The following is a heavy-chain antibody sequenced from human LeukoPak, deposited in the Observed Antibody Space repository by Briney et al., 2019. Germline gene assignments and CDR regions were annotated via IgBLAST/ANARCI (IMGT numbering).Heavy chain of an antibody. V-gene: IGHV4-34*01. D-gene: IGHD6-19*01. CDR2: INHSGST. J-gene: IGHJ4*02. CDR1: GGSFSGYY. Sequence: SETLSLTCALYGGSFSGYYWSWIRQPPGKGLEWIGEINHSGSTNYNPSLKSRVTISVDTSKNQFSLKLSSVTAADTAVYYCARGPWLVRAVDYWGQGTLVTVSS. CDR3: ARGPWLVRAVDY.